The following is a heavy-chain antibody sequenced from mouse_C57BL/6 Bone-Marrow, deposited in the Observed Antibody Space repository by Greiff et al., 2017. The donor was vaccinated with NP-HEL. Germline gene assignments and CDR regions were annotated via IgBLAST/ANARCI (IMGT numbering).Heavy chain of an antibody. CDR1: GYSFTGYF. CDR3: ARNGYSSYWYFDV. V-gene: IGHV1-20*01. J-gene: IGHJ1*03. D-gene: IGHD2-3*01. Sequence: VQLKQSGPELVKPGDSVKISCKASGYSFTGYFMNWVMQSHGKSLEWIGRINPYNGDTFYNQKFKGKATLTVDKSSSTAHMELRSLTSEDSAVYYCARNGYSSYWYFDVWGTGTTVTVSS. CDR2: INPYNGDT.